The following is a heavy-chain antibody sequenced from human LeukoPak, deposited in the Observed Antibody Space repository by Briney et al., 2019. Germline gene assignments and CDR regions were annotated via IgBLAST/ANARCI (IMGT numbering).Heavy chain of an antibody. CDR1: GGSISTYY. D-gene: IGHD6-25*01. V-gene: IGHV4-59*01. CDR3: AREAATNWFDP. Sequence: SETLSLACTVSGGSISTYYWSWIRQPPGKGLEWIGYIYYSGSTNYNPSLKSRVTISVGTSKNQFSLELTSVTAADTAVYYCAREAATNWFDPWGQGTLVTVSS. J-gene: IGHJ5*02. CDR2: IYYSGST.